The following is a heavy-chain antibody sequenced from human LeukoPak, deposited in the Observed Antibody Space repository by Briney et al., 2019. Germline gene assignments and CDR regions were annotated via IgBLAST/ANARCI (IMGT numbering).Heavy chain of an antibody. CDR3: ATRVDSSGYYLDY. V-gene: IGHV1-69*04. Sequence: ASVKVSCKASGYTFTSYGISWVRQAPGQGLEWMGRIIPILGIANYAQKFQGRVTITADKSTSTAYMELSSLRSEDTAVYYCATRVDSSGYYLDYWGQGTLVTVSS. CDR2: IIPILGIA. CDR1: GYTFTSYG. D-gene: IGHD3-22*01. J-gene: IGHJ4*02.